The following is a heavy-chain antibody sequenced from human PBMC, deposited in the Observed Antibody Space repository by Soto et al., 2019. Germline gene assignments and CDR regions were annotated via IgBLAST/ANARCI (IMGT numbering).Heavy chain of an antibody. CDR1: GGSFSGYY. D-gene: IGHD6-6*01. V-gene: IGHV4-34*01. J-gene: IGHJ4*02. Sequence: SETLSLTCAVYGGSFSGYYWSWIRQPPGKGLEWIGEINHSGSTTYNPSLKSRVTISVDTSKNQFSLKLSSVTAADTAVYYCASFHSSSSYDYWGQGTLVTVSS. CDR3: ASFHSSSSYDY. CDR2: INHSGST.